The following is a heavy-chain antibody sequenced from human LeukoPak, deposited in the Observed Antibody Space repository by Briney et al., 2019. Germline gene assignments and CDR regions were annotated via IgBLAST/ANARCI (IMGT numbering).Heavy chain of an antibody. CDR1: GGSISSGGYY. J-gene: IGHJ5*02. V-gene: IGHV4-31*03. D-gene: IGHD6-6*01. CDR3: ARGGSDMSSSNRYNWFDP. CDR2: IYYSGST. Sequence: SQTPSLTCTVSGGSISSGGYYWSWIRQHPGKGLEWIGYIYYSGSTYYNPSLKSRVTISVDTSKNQFSLKLSSVTAADTAVYYCARGGSDMSSSNRYNWFDPWGQGTLVTVSS.